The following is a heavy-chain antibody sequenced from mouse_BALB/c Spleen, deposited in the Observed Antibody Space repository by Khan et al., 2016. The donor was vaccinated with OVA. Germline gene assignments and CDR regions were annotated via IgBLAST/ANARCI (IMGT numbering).Heavy chain of an antibody. CDR2: IWGGGST. V-gene: IGHV2-6-5*01. CDR1: GFSLSDYG. Sequence: QVQLKQSGPGLVAPSQNLSLTCTVSGFSLSDYGVSWIRQPPGKGLEWLGVIWGGGSTYYNSDLKSRLSISKDNSKSQVFLKMSSLQSDDTAMFYCAKGVWSYYYTEDYWGQGTSVTVSS. J-gene: IGHJ4*01. CDR3: AKGVWSYYYTEDY.